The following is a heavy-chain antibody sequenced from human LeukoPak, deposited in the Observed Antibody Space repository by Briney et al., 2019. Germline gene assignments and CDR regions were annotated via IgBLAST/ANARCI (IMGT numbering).Heavy chain of an antibody. CDR2: IYHSGST. Sequence: SGTLSLTCTVSGYSISSGYYWGWIRQPPGKGLEWIGSIYHSGSTCYNPSLKSRVTISVDTSKNQFSLKLSSVTAADTAVYYCARSHGDYPPYYYYYYYMDVWGKGTTVTVSS. CDR1: GYSISSGYY. J-gene: IGHJ6*03. D-gene: IGHD4-17*01. CDR3: ARSHGDYPPYYYYYYYMDV. V-gene: IGHV4-38-2*02.